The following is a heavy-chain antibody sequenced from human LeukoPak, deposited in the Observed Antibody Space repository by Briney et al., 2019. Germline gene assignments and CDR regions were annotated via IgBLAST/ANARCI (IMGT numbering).Heavy chain of an antibody. CDR1: GYTFTGYY. D-gene: IGHD3-10*01. CDR2: INPNSGGT. V-gene: IGHV1-2*02. J-gene: IGHJ4*02. CDR3: ATPLRGFGELLLLTH. Sequence: EASVKVSCKASGYTFTGYYMHWVRQAPGQGLEWMGWINPNSGGTNYAQKFQGRVTMTRDTSISTAYMELSRLRSDDTAVYYCATPLRGFGELLLLTHWSQGTLVTVSS.